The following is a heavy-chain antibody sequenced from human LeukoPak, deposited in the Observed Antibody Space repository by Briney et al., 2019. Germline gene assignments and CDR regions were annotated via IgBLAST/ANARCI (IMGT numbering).Heavy chain of an antibody. CDR2: ISYDGSNK. CDR3: ARVSSWYERGPFDY. V-gene: IGHV3-30-3*01. J-gene: IGHJ4*02. CDR1: GFTFSSYA. D-gene: IGHD6-13*01. Sequence: PGGSLRLTCAASGFTFSSYAMHWVRQAPGKGLEWVAVISYDGSNKYYADSVKGRFTISRDNSKNTLYLQMNSLRAEGTAVYYCARVSSWYERGPFDYWGQGTLVTVSS.